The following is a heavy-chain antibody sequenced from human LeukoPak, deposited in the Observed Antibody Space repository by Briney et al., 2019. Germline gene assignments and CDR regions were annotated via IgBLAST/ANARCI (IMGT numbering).Heavy chain of an antibody. J-gene: IGHJ4*02. CDR3: AKDPSYYYDSSGYYRN. CDR1: GFTFSSYA. CDR2: ISGSGGST. D-gene: IGHD3-22*01. V-gene: IGHV3-23*01. Sequence: GGSLRLSCAASGFTFSSYAMSWVRQAPGKGLEWVSVISGSGGSTYYADSVKGRFTISRDNSKNTLYLQMNSLRAEDTAVYYCAKDPSYYYDSSGYYRNWGQGTLVTVSS.